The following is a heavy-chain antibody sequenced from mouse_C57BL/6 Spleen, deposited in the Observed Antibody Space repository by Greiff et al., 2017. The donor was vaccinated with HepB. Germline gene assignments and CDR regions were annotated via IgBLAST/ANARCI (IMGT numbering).Heavy chain of an antibody. V-gene: IGHV1-82*01. CDR1: GYAFSSSW. CDR2: IYPGAGDT. J-gene: IGHJ4*01. D-gene: IGHD2-4*01. CDR3: ARGDYDGGYYAMYY. Sequence: VQLQQSGPELVKPGASVKISCKASGYAFSSSWMNWVKQRPGTGLEWIGRIYPGAGDTNYNGKFKGKATLTADKSSSTAYMQLSSLTSEDSAVSFWARGDYDGGYYAMYYWGQGASVTVSS.